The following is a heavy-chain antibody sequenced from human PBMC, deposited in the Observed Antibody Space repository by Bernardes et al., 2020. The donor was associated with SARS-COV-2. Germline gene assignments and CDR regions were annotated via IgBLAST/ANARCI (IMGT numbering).Heavy chain of an antibody. J-gene: IGHJ4*02. Sequence: GGSLRLSCVASGFPFSDYYMTWIRQPPGKGLEWVAYINGTGSYINYTDSLKGRFTISRDNAKNSVFLQMTSLRAEDTAVYYCARANGQKRTLDFWGQGTSVTVSS. CDR2: INGTGSYI. D-gene: IGHD2-8*01. CDR3: ARANGQKRTLDF. CDR1: GFPFSDYY. V-gene: IGHV3-11*01.